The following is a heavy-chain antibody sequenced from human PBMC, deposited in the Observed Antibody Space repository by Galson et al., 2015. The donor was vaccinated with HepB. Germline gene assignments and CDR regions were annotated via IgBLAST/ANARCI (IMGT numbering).Heavy chain of an antibody. D-gene: IGHD3-3*01. J-gene: IGHJ6*02. CDR1: GYTFTSYG. V-gene: IGHV1-18*04. CDR3: ARGSEYYDFWSGYYRSGYYYGMDV. Sequence: SVKVSCKASGYTFTSYGISWVRQAPGQGLEWMGWISAYNGNTNYAQKLQGRVTMTTDTSTSTAYMELRSLRSDDTAVYYCARGSEYYDFWSGYYRSGYYYGMDVWGQGTTVTGSS. CDR2: ISAYNGNT.